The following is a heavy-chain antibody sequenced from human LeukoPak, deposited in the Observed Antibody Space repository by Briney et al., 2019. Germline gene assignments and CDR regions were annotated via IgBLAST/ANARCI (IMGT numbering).Heavy chain of an antibody. CDR3: ARAADTSGYTWFDP. CDR1: GFTFHDYG. CDR2: INWTGGGT. J-gene: IGHJ5*02. Sequence: GGSLRLSCAVSGFTFHDYGMSWVRQAPGKGLKWVSSINWTGGGTAYADSVKGRFTISRDNAKNSLYLQMNSLRVEDTAFYYCARAADTSGYTWFDPWGQGTLVTVSS. D-gene: IGHD6-19*01. V-gene: IGHV3-20*04.